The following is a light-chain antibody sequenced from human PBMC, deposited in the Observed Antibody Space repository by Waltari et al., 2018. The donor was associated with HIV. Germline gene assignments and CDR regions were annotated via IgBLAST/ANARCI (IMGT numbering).Light chain of an antibody. CDR3: QVWDRSYKEAV. V-gene: IGLV3-21*02. CDR1: NIGRNS. CDR2: DDV. J-gene: IGLJ2*01. Sequence: SYVLTPAPSLSVAPGQTATIPCGNIGRNSVPWYRQKPGRAPLLVVLDDVDRSSGIPARFSGARSGERATLTIRGVEAGDEADYYCQVWDRSYKEAVFGGGT.